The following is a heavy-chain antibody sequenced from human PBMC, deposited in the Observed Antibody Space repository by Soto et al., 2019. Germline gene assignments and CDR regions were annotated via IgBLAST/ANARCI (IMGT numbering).Heavy chain of an antibody. CDR3: SRDRSWRTGYYSGIDV. Sequence: QVQLVESGGGVVQPGTSLRLSCEASGFAFNKFGMHWVRQAPGKGLEWVAFISYDGSYQYYADSVQGRLTITRDNSMNTLNMQLNSLRREDTAVYYCSRDRSWRTGYYSGIDVWGQGTTVTVS. CDR2: ISYDGSYQ. D-gene: IGHD1-1*01. J-gene: IGHJ6*02. V-gene: IGHV3-30*03. CDR1: GFAFNKFG.